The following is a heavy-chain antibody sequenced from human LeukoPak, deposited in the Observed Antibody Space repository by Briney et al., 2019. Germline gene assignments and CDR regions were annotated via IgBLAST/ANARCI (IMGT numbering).Heavy chain of an antibody. CDR1: GASISSYY. D-gene: IGHD5/OR15-5a*01. V-gene: IGHV4-59*08. CDR3: ARLVYADY. Sequence: SETLSLTCTVSGASISSYYWSWIQQPPGKGLEWIGYIYYSGSTNYNPSLKSRVTISVDTSKNQFSLKLSSVTAADTAVYYCARLVYADYWGQGTLVTVSS. J-gene: IGHJ4*02. CDR2: IYYSGST.